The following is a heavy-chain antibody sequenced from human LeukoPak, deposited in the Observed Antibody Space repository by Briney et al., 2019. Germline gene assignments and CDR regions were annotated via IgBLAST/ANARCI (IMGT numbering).Heavy chain of an antibody. CDR3: ASGDANTAAAFDI. CDR1: GGSISSYY. V-gene: IGHV4-4*07. J-gene: IGHJ3*02. D-gene: IGHD4-17*01. Sequence: PSDTLSLTCTVSGGSISSYYWNWIRQPAGKGLEWIGRIYTSGSTNYNYNPSLKSRVTMPVDTSKNQFSLKLSSVTAADTAVYYCASGDANTAAAFDIWGQGKMVTVSS. CDR2: IYTSGSTNY.